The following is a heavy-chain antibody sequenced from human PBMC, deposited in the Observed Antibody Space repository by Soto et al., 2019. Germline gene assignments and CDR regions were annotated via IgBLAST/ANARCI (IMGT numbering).Heavy chain of an antibody. CDR2: IIPIFGTA. Sequence: SVKVPYKASGCSFISYAISWVRQAPGQGLEWMGGIIPIFGTANYAQKFQGRVTITADKSTSTAYMELSSLRSEDTAVYYCARDPPIYCSSTSCYNPSGYYYYYGMDVWGQGTTVTVSS. CDR1: GCSFISYA. CDR3: ARDPPIYCSSTSCYNPSGYYYYYGMDV. J-gene: IGHJ6*02. V-gene: IGHV1-69*06. D-gene: IGHD2-2*02.